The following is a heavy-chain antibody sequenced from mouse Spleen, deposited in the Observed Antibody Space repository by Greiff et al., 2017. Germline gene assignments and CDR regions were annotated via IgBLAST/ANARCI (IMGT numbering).Heavy chain of an antibody. D-gene: IGHD1-1*01. CDR1: GYTFTSYW. Sequence: QVQLQQPGAELVKPGASVKLSCKASGYTFTSYWMHWVKQRPGQGLEWIGMIHPNSGSTNYNEKFKSKATLTVDKSSSTAYMQLSSLTSEDSAVYYCARVTRAAVVAYYYAMDYWGQGTSVTVSS. CDR2: IHPNSGST. J-gene: IGHJ4*01. CDR3: ARVTRAAVVAYYYAMDY. V-gene: IGHV1-64*01.